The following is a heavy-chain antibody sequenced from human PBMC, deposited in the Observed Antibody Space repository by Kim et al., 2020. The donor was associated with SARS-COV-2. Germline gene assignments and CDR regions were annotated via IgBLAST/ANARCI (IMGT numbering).Heavy chain of an antibody. Sequence: SETLSLTCAVYGGSFSGYYWSWIRQPPGKGLEWIGEINHSGSTNYNPSLKSRVTISVDTSKNQFSLKLSSVTAADTAVYYCARAPLRTMVRGVIITTYGYGRDVWGQGTAVTVSS. D-gene: IGHD3-10*01. J-gene: IGHJ6*02. CDR2: INHSGST. CDR3: ARAPLRTMVRGVIITTYGYGRDV. CDR1: GGSFSGYY. V-gene: IGHV4-34*01.